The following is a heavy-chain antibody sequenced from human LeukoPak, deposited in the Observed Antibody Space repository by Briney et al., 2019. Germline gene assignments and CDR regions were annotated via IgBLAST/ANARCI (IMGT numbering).Heavy chain of an antibody. CDR1: GYTFTGYY. D-gene: IGHD6-19*01. CDR2: INPNSGGT. Sequence: ASVKVSCKASGYTFTGYYMHWVRQAPGQGLEWMGWINPNSGGTNYAQKFQGRVTMTRDTSISTAYMELSRLRSDDTAVYYCAREYSSGWYDFDYWGQGTLVTVSS. V-gene: IGHV1-2*02. J-gene: IGHJ4*02. CDR3: AREYSSGWYDFDY.